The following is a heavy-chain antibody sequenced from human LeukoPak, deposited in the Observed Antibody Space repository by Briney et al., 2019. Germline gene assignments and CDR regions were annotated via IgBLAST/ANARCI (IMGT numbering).Heavy chain of an antibody. J-gene: IGHJ6*02. CDR2: ISASGVST. D-gene: IGHD4-17*01. CDR3: ARDTVGEYYYGMDV. CDR1: GYTFSNYA. Sequence: GGSLRLSCATSGYTFSNYAMSWVRQVLGQGLEWVSAISASGVSTYYADSVKGRFTISRDNAKNSLYLQMNSLRAEDTAVYYCARDTVGEYYYGMDVWGQGTTVTVSS. V-gene: IGHV3-23*01.